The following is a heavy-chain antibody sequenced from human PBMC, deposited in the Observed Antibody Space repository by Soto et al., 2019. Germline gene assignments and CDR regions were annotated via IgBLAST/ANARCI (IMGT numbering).Heavy chain of an antibody. CDR3: ARDGVSLFLIPSDLDY. CDR1: GFTFSSYG. Sequence: QVQLVESGGGVVQPGRALRLSCAASGFTFSSYGMHWVRQAPGKGLEWVALIWYDGGKQYYADSVKGRFTISRDNSKNTLFLEMNSLRPEDTAVYYCARDGVSLFLIPSDLDYWGQGTLVTVSS. D-gene: IGHD3-3*01. CDR2: IWYDGGKQ. J-gene: IGHJ4*02. V-gene: IGHV3-33*01.